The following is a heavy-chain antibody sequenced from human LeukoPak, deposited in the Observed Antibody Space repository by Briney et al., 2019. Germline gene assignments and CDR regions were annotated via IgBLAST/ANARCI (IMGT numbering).Heavy chain of an antibody. CDR2: IGGSGDST. D-gene: IGHD1-26*01. CDR1: GFTFRSYA. V-gene: IGHV3-23*01. CDR3: AKDLSGSSIERGYMDV. Sequence: GGSLRLSCAASGFTFRSYAMSWVRQAPGKGLEWVSAIGGSGDSTYYAVSVKGRFTISRDNSKNTLYLQMNSLRAEDTAIYYCAKDLSGSSIERGYMDVWGKGTTVTASS. J-gene: IGHJ6*03.